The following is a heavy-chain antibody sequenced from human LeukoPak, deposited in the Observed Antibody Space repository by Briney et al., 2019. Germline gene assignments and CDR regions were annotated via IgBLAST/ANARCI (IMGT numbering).Heavy chain of an antibody. CDR1: GYSFTSYY. Sequence: ASVKVSCKTSGYSFTSYYIHWVRQAPGQGLEWMGIINPSGGSTTYAQKFQGRLTMASDTSTSTVYMELSSLRSEDTAMYYCARSSAYYNEADIWGQGTMGTVSS. D-gene: IGHD1-26*01. J-gene: IGHJ3*02. CDR2: INPSGGST. CDR3: ARSSAYYNEADI. V-gene: IGHV1-46*01.